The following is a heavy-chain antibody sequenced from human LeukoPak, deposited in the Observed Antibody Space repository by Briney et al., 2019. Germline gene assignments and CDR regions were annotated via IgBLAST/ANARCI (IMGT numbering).Heavy chain of an antibody. V-gene: IGHV1-69*13. CDR2: IIPIFGTA. CDR3: ARASEDSSGYYYESEYFQH. Sequence: SVKVSCKASGGTFSSYAISWVRQAPGQGLEWMGGIIPIFGTANYAQKFQGRVTITADESTSTAYMELSSLRSEDTAVYYCARASEDSSGYYYESEYFQHWGQGNLVTVSS. D-gene: IGHD3-22*01. J-gene: IGHJ1*01. CDR1: GGTFSSYA.